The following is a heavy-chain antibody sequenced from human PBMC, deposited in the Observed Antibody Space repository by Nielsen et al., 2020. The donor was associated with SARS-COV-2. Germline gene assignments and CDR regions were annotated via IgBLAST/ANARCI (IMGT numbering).Heavy chain of an antibody. D-gene: IGHD3-22*01. J-gene: IGHJ4*02. CDR1: GFTFSSYA. CDR3: AKDTRGGYYDSSGPRML. Sequence: GGSLRLSCAASGFTFSSYAMSWVRQAPGKGLEWVSVIYSGGSTYYADSVKGRFTISRDNSKNTLYLQMNSLRAEDTAVYYCAKDTRGGYYDSSGPRMLWGQGTLVTVSS. V-gene: IGHV3-23*03. CDR2: IYSGGST.